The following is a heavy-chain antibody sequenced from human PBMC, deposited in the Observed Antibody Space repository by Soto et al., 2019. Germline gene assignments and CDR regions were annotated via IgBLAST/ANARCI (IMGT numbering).Heavy chain of an antibody. Sequence: GASEKTSSKAPGHTFTGHYIHWVRQAPEQGPEWSGAIGPESGSTRYAQRFQGRVTMTRDMSITTVYMELNNLWPDDTAVYYCGRARSGQIVVCYWGQGSRGTVAS. CDR1: GHTFTGHY. J-gene: IGHJ4*02. V-gene: IGHV1-2*02. CDR2: IGPESGST. CDR3: GRARSGQIVVCY. D-gene: IGHD1-26*01.